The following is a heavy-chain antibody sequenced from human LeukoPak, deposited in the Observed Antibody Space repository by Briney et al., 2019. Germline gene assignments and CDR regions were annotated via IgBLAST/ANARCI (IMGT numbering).Heavy chain of an antibody. CDR3: ARQDGYNLDY. V-gene: IGHV4-59*08. Sequence: SETLSLTCTVSGGSISSYYWSWIRQSPGKGLEWIGYIYYSGSTNYNPSLKSPVTISVDTSKNQFSLKLSSVTAADTAVYYCARQDGYNLDYWGQGTLVTVSS. D-gene: IGHD5-24*01. J-gene: IGHJ4*02. CDR2: IYYSGST. CDR1: GGSISSYY.